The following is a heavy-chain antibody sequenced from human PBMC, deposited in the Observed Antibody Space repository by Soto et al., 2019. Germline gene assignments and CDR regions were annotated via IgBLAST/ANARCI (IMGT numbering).Heavy chain of an antibody. V-gene: IGHV4-4*07. CDR2: LFSSGNT. Sequence: QVQLQESGPGLVKPSETLSLTCTVSGASINSYGWSWIRQPAGKGLEWIGRLFSSGNTDDNPSFKSRLTMSADTSKNQFSLTLSSVTAADTAIYYCARGPNSSGRYVVDSWGQGTLVTVSS. J-gene: IGHJ4*02. D-gene: IGHD6-19*01. CDR3: ARGPNSSGRYVVDS. CDR1: GASINSYG.